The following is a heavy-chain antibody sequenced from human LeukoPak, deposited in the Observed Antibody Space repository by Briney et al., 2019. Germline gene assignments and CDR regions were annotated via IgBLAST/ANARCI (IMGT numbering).Heavy chain of an antibody. CDR1: GFTLSSYV. J-gene: IGHJ4*02. CDR2: ISYDGSNK. D-gene: IGHD3-16*01. Sequence: GRSLTLSCCVSGFTLSSYVIHWVPQAPGRGLAWVEVISYDGSNKYYADSVKGRFTISRDNSKNTLYLQMNSLRAEDTAVYYCAKDWGTTASTDCWGQGTLVTVSS. V-gene: IGHV3-30*18. CDR3: AKDWGTTASTDC.